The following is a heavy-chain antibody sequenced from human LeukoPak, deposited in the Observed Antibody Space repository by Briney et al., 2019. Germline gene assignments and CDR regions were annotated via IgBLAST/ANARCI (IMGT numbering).Heavy chain of an antibody. CDR2: IKQDRSEK. Sequence: PGGSLRLSCAASGFTFSSYAMSWVRQAPGKGLELVANIKQDRSEKYYVDSVKGRFTISRDNAKNSLYLQMNSLRAEDTAVYYCARRAGAYSHPYDYWGQGTLVTVSS. CDR1: GFTFSSYA. J-gene: IGHJ4*02. CDR3: ARRAGAYSHPYDY. V-gene: IGHV3-7*03. D-gene: IGHD4/OR15-4a*01.